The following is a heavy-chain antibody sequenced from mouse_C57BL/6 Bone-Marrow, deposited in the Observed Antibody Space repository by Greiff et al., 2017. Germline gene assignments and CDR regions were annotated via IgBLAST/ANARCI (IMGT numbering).Heavy chain of an antibody. D-gene: IGHD1-1*02. CDR2: ISDGGSYT. CDR1: GFTFSSYA. V-gene: IGHV5-4*01. J-gene: IGHJ2*01. Sequence: EVMLVESGGGLVKPGGSLKLSCAASGFTFSSYAMSWVRQTPEKRLEWVATISDGGSYTYYPDNVKGRFTITRDNAKNNLYLQMSQLKSEETAMYYCAREGYGPRYWGQGTTLTVSS. CDR3: AREGYGPRY.